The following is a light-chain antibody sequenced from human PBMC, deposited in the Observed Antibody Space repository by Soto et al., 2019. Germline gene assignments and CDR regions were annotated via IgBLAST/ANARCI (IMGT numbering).Light chain of an antibody. Sequence: ALTQPASVSGSPGQSITISCTGTSSDVGSYNLVSWYQQHPGKAPKLMIYEGSKRPSGVSNRFSGSKSGNTASLTISGLQAEDEADYYCCSYAGSSTLVFGGGTQLTVL. CDR1: SSDVGSYNL. J-gene: IGLJ3*02. V-gene: IGLV2-23*01. CDR2: EGS. CDR3: CSYAGSSTLV.